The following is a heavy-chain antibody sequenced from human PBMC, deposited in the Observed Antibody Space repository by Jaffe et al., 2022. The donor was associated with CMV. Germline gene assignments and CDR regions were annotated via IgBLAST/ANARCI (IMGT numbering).Heavy chain of an antibody. CDR3: ARRLEILGAAADNWFDP. Sequence: QLQLQESGPGLVKPSETLSLTCTVSGGSISSSSYYWGWIRQPPGKGLEWIGSIYYSGSTYYNPSLKSRVTISVDTSKNQFSLKLSSVTAADTAVYYCARRLEILGAAADNWFDPWGQGTLVTVSS. CDR2: IYYSGST. D-gene: IGHD6-13*01. J-gene: IGHJ5*02. V-gene: IGHV4-39*01. CDR1: GGSISSSSYY.